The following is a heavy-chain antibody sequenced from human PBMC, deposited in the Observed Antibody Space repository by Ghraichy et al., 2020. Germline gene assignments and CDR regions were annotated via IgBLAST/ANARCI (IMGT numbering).Heavy chain of an antibody. CDR2: IYWDDDK. D-gene: IGHD3-3*01. CDR3: AQGSSVRFLEWWVDY. V-gene: IGHV2-5*02. Sequence: SGPTLVKPTQTLTLTCTFSGFSLSTSGVGVGWIRQPPGKALEWLALIYWDDDKRYSPSLKSRLTITKDTSKNQVVLTMTNMDPVDTATYYCAQGSSVRFLEWWVDYWGQGTLVTVSS. J-gene: IGHJ4*02. CDR1: GFSLSTSGVG.